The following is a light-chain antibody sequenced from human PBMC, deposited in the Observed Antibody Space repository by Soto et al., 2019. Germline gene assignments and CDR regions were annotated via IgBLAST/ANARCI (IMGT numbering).Light chain of an antibody. CDR3: QQSYSTPCT. CDR1: QSISSY. J-gene: IGKJ3*01. CDR2: AAS. V-gene: IGKV1-39*01. Sequence: DIQMTQSPSSLSASVGDRVTITCRASQSISSYLNWYQQKPGKAPKLLIYAASSLQSGVPSRFSGSGSGTDFTRIISSLQPEDFATYYCQQSYSTPCTFGPQTKVDI.